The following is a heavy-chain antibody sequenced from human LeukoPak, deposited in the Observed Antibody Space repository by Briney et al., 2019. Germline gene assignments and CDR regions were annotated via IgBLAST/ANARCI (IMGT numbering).Heavy chain of an antibody. D-gene: IGHD3-3*01. V-gene: IGHV3-23*01. J-gene: IGHJ3*02. CDR3: AKAYYDFWSGYYTGLPLDAFDI. Sequence: PGGSLRLSCAASGFTFSSYAMSWVRQAPGKGLEWVSAISGSGGSTYYADSVKGRFTISRDNSKNTLYLQMNSLRAEDTAVYYCAKAYYDFWSGYYTGLPLDAFDIWGQGTMVTVPS. CDR2: ISGSGGST. CDR1: GFTFSSYA.